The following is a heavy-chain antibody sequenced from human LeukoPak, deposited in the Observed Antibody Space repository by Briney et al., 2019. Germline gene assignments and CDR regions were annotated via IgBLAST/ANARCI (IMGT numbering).Heavy chain of an antibody. CDR2: ISGDSNYI. V-gene: IGHV3-21*01. CDR1: GFTFSDYS. D-gene: IGHD2-2*01. J-gene: IGHJ4*02. Sequence: PGGSLRLSCAASGFTFSDYSMNWVRQAPGKGLEWVSSISGDSNYIYYADSVKGRFTISRDNAKNSLYLQMNSLRAEDTAVYYCANHLACGSTSCPSFDYWGQGTLVTVSS. CDR3: ANHLACGSTSCPSFDY.